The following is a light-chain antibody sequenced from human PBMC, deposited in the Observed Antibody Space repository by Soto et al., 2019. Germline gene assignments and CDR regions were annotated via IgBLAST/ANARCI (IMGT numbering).Light chain of an antibody. CDR1: SSDVGSYNL. CDR2: EGS. J-gene: IGLJ2*01. Sequence: QSALTQPASVSGSPGQSITISGTGTSSDVGSYNLVSWYQQHPGKAPKLMIYEGSKRPAGVSNRFSGSKSGNTASLTISGLQAEDEAYYYCCSYAGSSTVVFGGGTKVTVL. V-gene: IGLV2-23*01. CDR3: CSYAGSSTVV.